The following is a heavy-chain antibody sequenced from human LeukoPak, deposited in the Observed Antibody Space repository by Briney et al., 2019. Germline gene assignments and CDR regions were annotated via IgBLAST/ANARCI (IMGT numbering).Heavy chain of an antibody. CDR1: GYTISNYW. Sequence: GGSLRLSCAASGYTISNYWMAWVRQAPGKGLEWVANIKPDGSEKYYVDSVKGRFTVSRDNTKNSLYLQVNSLRVEDTALYYCARWWATSASIFIDYWGQGTLVTVPS. CDR2: IKPDGSEK. J-gene: IGHJ4*02. CDR3: ARWWATSASIFIDY. D-gene: IGHD3-3*02. V-gene: IGHV3-7*01.